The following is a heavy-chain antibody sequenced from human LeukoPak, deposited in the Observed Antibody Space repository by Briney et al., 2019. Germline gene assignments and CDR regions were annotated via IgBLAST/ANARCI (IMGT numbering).Heavy chain of an antibody. CDR2: IYYSGST. CDR1: GGSISSSSYY. V-gene: IGHV4-39*01. CDR3: VLTGSSDYYFDY. J-gene: IGHJ4*02. Sequence: SETLSLTCTVSGGSISSSSYYWGWIRQPPGKGLEWIGNIYYSGSTYYNSSLKSRVTISVDTSKNQLSLKLSSVTAADTAVYYCVLTGSSDYYFDYWGQGILVTVSS. D-gene: IGHD1-14*01.